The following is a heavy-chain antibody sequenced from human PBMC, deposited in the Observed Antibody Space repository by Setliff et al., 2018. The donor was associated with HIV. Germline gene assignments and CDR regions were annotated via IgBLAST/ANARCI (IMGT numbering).Heavy chain of an antibody. J-gene: IGHJ5*02. V-gene: IGHV3-33*01. Sequence: TGGSLRLSCAASGFTFSDYGMHWVRQAPGKGLEWVALIWYDGSNKYYAESVRGRFTISRDNSKNTLHLQMNSLRAEDTAVYFCARVLLITNAAYGVVSNQFDPWGQGTLVTVS. CDR1: GFTFSDYG. D-gene: IGHD3-3*01. CDR2: IWYDGSNK. CDR3: ARVLLITNAAYGVVSNQFDP.